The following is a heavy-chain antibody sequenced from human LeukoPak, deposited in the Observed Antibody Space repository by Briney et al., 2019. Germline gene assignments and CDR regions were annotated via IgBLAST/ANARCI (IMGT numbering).Heavy chain of an antibody. D-gene: IGHD6-13*01. Sequence: SETLSLTCTVSGGSISGYYWSWIRQPAGKGLEWIGRIYTSGSTNYNPSLKSRVTMSVDTSKNQFSLNLSSVTAADTAVYYCARDRVGQQLVGRKYYYYYMDVWGKGTTVTISS. CDR2: IYTSGST. CDR3: ARDRVGQQLVGRKYYYYYMDV. J-gene: IGHJ6*03. V-gene: IGHV4-4*07. CDR1: GGSISGYY.